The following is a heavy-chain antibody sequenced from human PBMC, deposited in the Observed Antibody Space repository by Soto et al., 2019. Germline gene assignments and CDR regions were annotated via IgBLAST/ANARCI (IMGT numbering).Heavy chain of an antibody. V-gene: IGHV1-18*01. CDR1: GYTFSNYG. D-gene: IGHD2-2*01. J-gene: IGHJ5*02. Sequence: QVQLVQSGGEVKRPGASVKVSCKTSGYTFSNYGITWVRQAPGQPLEWLGWISLYSDGTNYAQKFQGRVSMTTDTPTTTAYMELRSLRSDDTAVYYCARVVPDAEAWFGPWGQGTLVTVSS. CDR3: ARVVPDAEAWFGP. CDR2: ISLYSDGT.